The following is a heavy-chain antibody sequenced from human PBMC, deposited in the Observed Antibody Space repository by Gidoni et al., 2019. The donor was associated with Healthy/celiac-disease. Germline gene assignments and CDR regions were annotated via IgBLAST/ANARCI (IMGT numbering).Heavy chain of an antibody. J-gene: IGHJ3*02. CDR1: GGPFRSHA. D-gene: IGHD2-2*01. CDR2: IIPICGTA. V-gene: IGHV1-69*01. Sequence: QVQLVQSGAEVKKPGSSVKVPCKASGGPFRSHAISWVRQAPGQGLEWMGGIIPICGTANYAQKFQGRVTITADESTSTAYMELSSLRSEDTAVYYCARDGDCSSTSCPSAFDIWGQGTMVTVSS. CDR3: ARDGDCSSTSCPSAFDI.